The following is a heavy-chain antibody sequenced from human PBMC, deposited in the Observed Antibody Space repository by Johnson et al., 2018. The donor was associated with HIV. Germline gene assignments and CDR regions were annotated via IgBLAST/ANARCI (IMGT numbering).Heavy chain of an antibody. Sequence: EVQLVESGGGVVQPGRSLRLSCAASGFTFSSYAMHWVRQAPGKGLEWVSGISWNSGSIGYADSVKGRFTISRDNAKNSLYLQINSLRAEDTALYYCARATYYYDTSGYLTRPRAFDVWGLGTMVTVSS. CDR3: ARATYYYDTSGYLTRPRAFDV. CDR2: ISWNSGSI. V-gene: IGHV3-9*01. D-gene: IGHD3-22*01. J-gene: IGHJ3*01. CDR1: GFTFSSYA.